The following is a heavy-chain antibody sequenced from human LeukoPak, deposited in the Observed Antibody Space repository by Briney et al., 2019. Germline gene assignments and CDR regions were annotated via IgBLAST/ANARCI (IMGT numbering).Heavy chain of an antibody. CDR2: INPSGGST. V-gene: IGHV1-46*01. Sequence: ASVKVSCKASGYTFTSYYMHWVRQAPGQGLERMGIINPSGGSTSYAQKFQGRVTMTRDTSTSTVYMELSSLRSEDTAVYYCARASSVLRYFDWLLAWGQGTLVTVSS. D-gene: IGHD3-9*01. CDR1: GYTFTSYY. J-gene: IGHJ4*02. CDR3: ARASSVLRYFDWLLA.